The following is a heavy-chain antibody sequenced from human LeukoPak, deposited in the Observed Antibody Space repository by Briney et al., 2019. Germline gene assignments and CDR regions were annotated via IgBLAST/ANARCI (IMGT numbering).Heavy chain of an antibody. V-gene: IGHV3-23*01. CDR1: GFTFSSYG. D-gene: IGHD3-3*01. CDR2: ISGSGGST. Sequence: GGSLRLSCAASGFTFSSYGMHWVRQAPGKGLEWVSAISGSGGSTYYADSVKGRFTISRDNSKNTLYLQMNSLRAEDTAVYYCAKSQYYDFWSGFFDYWGQGTLVTVSS. J-gene: IGHJ4*02. CDR3: AKSQYYDFWSGFFDY.